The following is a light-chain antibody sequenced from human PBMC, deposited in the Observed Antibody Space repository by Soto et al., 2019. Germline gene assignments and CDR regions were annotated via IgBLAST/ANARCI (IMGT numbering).Light chain of an antibody. CDR1: QSVFSTSSSKNY. V-gene: IGKV4-1*01. CDR3: QQFYTTPHT. J-gene: IGKJ1*01. CDR2: WAS. Sequence: DIGMTQSPDSLAVSLGERATINCKSSQSVFSTSSSKNYLAWYQQKPGQPPRLLLYWASTRESGVPDRFSGSGSGTDYTLTFSSLQAEDAAVYYCQQFYTTPHTVGQGTKVEIK.